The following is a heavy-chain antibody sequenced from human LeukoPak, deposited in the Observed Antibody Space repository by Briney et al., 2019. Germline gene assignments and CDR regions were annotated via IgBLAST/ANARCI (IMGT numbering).Heavy chain of an antibody. CDR1: GFTFSHYG. Sequence: HPGRSLRLSCATSGFTFSHYGMHWVRQAPGKGLEWVAVIWSDGTNSFYGDPVKGRFTISRDNFQRTVYLQMNSLRAEDTAVYYCAKGDSSAYSPMDVWGTGTTVTVSS. D-gene: IGHD3-22*01. CDR2: IWSDGTNS. V-gene: IGHV3-33*06. CDR3: AKGDSSAYSPMDV. J-gene: IGHJ6*04.